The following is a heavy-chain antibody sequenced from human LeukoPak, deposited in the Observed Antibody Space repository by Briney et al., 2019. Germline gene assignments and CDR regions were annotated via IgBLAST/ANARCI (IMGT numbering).Heavy chain of an antibody. CDR3: ATPYPTDAFDI. CDR2: IIPILGIA. V-gene: IGHV1-69*04. CDR1: GGTFSSYA. J-gene: IGHJ3*02. Sequence: ASVKVSCKASGGTFSSYAISWVRPAPGQGLDWMGRIIPILGIANYAQKFQGRVTITADKSTSTAYMELSSLRSEDTAVYYCATPYPTDAFDIWGQGTMVTVSS.